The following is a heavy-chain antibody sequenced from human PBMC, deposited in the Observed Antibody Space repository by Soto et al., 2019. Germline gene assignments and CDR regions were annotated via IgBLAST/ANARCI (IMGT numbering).Heavy chain of an antibody. CDR3: ARHAKYGSGSYYYYYCGMDV. Sequence: GQSLKISCKGSGYSFTSYWIGWVRQMPGKGLEWMGIIYPGDSDTRYSPSFQGQVTISADKSISTAYLQWSSLKASDTAMYYCARHAKYGSGSYYYYYCGMDVWGKGTTGTVSS. D-gene: IGHD3-10*01. CDR1: GYSFTSYW. V-gene: IGHV5-51*01. J-gene: IGHJ6*04. CDR2: IYPGDSDT.